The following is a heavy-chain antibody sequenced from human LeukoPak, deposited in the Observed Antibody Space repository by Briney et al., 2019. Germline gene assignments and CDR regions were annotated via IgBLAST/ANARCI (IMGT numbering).Heavy chain of an antibody. V-gene: IGHV3-49*04. CDR3: TAYDPSDYYGMDV. Sequence: GGSLRLSRTASGFTFGDYAMTWVRQAPGKGLEWVGFIRGKAYGGTTEFAASVKGRFIISRDDSKSIAYLQMNSLKTEDTAVYYCTAYDPSDYYGMDVWGQGTTVTIS. J-gene: IGHJ6*02. D-gene: IGHD5-12*01. CDR2: IRGKAYGGTT. CDR1: GFTFGDYA.